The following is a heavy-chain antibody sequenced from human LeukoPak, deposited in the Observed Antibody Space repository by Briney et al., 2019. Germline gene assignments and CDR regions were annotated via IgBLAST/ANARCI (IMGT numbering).Heavy chain of an antibody. D-gene: IGHD1-14*01. CDR2: IYYSGST. CDR3: ARQPGGTAAFDI. V-gene: IGHV4-59*01. J-gene: IGHJ3*02. CDR1: GGSISSYY. Sequence: SETLSLTRTVSGGSISSYYWSWIRQPPGKGLEWIGYIYYSGSTNYNPSLKSRVTISVDTSKNQFSLKLSSVTAADTAVYYCARQPGGTAAFDIWAQGTMVTVSS.